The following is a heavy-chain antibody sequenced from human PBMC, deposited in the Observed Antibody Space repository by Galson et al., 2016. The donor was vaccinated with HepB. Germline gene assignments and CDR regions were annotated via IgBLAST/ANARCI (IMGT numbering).Heavy chain of an antibody. CDR2: VSPDGDKG. CDR1: GFSFSSFT. J-gene: IGHJ3*01. CDR3: ARARVVTGIYDAFNV. D-gene: IGHD2-21*02. Sequence: SLRLSCAASGFSFSSFTMHWVRRAPGTGLEWLALVSPDGDKGYYADSVRGRLTISRDNSRNTVYLHISSLRPDDTATYFFARARVVTGIYDAFNVWGQGTVVTVSP. V-gene: IGHV3-30*04.